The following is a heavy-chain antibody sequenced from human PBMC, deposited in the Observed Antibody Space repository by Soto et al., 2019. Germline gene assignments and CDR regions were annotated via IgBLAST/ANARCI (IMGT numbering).Heavy chain of an antibody. Sequence: QVQLVESGGGVVQPGRSLRLSCATSGFNFNDYPFHWIRQAPGKGLEWVAVIAYDGSIKLYADSVKGRFTISRDSSDNTLYLQMNSVRPEDTAVYYCARDMFRGAPDYLDFWGQGTLVTVSS. CDR2: IAYDGSIK. D-gene: IGHD1-26*01. CDR3: ARDMFRGAPDYLDF. CDR1: GFNFNDYP. V-gene: IGHV3-30-3*01. J-gene: IGHJ4*02.